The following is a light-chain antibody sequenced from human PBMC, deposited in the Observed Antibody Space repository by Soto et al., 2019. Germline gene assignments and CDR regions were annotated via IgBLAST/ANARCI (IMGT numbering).Light chain of an antibody. J-gene: IGKJ4*01. Sequence: EIVLTQSPATLSLSPGETATLSCGASQRVNGNYLAWHQQKPGLAPRLLIYDTSKRATATPDRFSGSGSGTDFTLTISRLEPEDFAVYYCQQYGSSPYTFGGGTTVEIK. CDR3: QQYGSSPYT. CDR1: QRVNGNY. CDR2: DTS. V-gene: IGKV3D-20*01.